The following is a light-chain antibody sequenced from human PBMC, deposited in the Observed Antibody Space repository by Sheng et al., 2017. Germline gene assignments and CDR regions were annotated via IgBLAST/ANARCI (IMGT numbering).Light chain of an antibody. J-gene: IGKJ4*01. CDR3: QQYHKWPLP. CDR2: AAS. Sequence: IVVTQSPATLSVSPGERATLSCRASQSVYNKLAWYQQKPGQAPRLLIYAASTRATGIPARFSGGGSGTEFTLTISSLQSEDFAVYYCQQYHKWPLPFGGGTKVEIK. V-gene: IGKV3-15*01. CDR1: QSVYNK.